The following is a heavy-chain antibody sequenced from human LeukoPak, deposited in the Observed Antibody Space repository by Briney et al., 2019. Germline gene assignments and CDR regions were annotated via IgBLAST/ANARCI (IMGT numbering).Heavy chain of an antibody. J-gene: IGHJ4*02. D-gene: IGHD6-13*01. CDR3: AREGNIAARLRIAAAGTGPILYYFDY. Sequence: PGGSLRLSCAASGFTFSSYAVHWVRQAPGKGLEYVSAISSNGGSTYYANSVKGRFTISRDNSKNTLYLQMGSLRAEDMAVYYCAREGNIAARLRIAAAGTGPILYYFDYWGQGTLVTVSS. CDR2: ISSNGGST. V-gene: IGHV3-64*01. CDR1: GFTFSSYA.